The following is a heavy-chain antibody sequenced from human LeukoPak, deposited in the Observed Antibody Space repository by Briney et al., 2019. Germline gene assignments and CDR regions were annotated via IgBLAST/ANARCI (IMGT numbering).Heavy chain of an antibody. CDR1: GGSFSGYY. Sequence: PSETLSLTCAVYGGSFSGYYWSWIRQPPGKGLEWIGEINHSGSTNYNPSLKSRVTISVDTSKNQFSLKLSSVTAADTAVYYGARSLGDDILTGYYNYWGQGTLVTVFS. CDR3: ARSLGDDILTGYYNY. V-gene: IGHV4-34*01. D-gene: IGHD3-9*01. CDR2: INHSGST. J-gene: IGHJ4*02.